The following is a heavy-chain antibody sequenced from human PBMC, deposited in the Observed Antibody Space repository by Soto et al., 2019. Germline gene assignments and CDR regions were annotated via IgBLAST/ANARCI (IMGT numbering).Heavy chain of an antibody. V-gene: IGHV4-59*12. CDR1: GGSISPYY. CDR3: ARAQSFDFHNWFDP. CDR2: VHYSGKI. D-gene: IGHD3-3*01. Sequence: QVQLQESGPGLVKPSETLSLTCTVTGGSISPYYWTWIRQPPGKGLELIGHVHYSGKINYNHSPRSRVIISVDTYKNQFSLMLRSVSSTDAAVYYCARAQSFDFHNWFDPWGQGSLVTVCS. J-gene: IGHJ5*02.